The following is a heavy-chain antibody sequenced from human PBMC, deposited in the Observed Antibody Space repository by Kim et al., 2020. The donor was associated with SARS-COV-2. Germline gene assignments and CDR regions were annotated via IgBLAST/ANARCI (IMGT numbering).Heavy chain of an antibody. CDR1: GFPFEDNG. CDR3: ARGYGVLTGYLSY. Sequence: GGSLRLSCIASGFPFEDNGMSWVRQAPGKGLEWVSGINWSGGSTGYADSVKGRFTISRDNAKNSLYLQMNSLRGEDTALYYCARGYGVLTGYLSYWGQGTPAAASS. D-gene: IGHD3-9*01. J-gene: IGHJ4*02. V-gene: IGHV3-20*04. CDR2: INWSGGST.